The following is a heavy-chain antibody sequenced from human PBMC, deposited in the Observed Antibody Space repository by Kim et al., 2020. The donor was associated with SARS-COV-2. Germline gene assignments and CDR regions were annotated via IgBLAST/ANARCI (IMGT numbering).Heavy chain of an antibody. CDR3: ARGRSNRNSGSYFRHYYYMDV. V-gene: IGHV1-8*01. CDR1: GYTFTSYD. CDR2: MNPNSGNT. J-gene: IGHJ6*03. D-gene: IGHD1-26*01. Sequence: ASVKVSCKASGYTFTSYDINWVRQATGQGLEWMGWMNPNSGNTGYAQKFQGRVTMTRNTSISTAYMELSSLRSEDTAVYYCARGRSNRNSGSYFRHYYYMDVWGKGTTVTVSS.